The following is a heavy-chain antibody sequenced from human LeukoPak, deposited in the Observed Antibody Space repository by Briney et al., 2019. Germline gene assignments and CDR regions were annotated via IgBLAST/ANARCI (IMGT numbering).Heavy chain of an antibody. CDR1: GFTFSSYS. CDR3: ARENDYGGKEFDY. CDR2: ISSSSSYI. J-gene: IGHJ4*02. D-gene: IGHD4-23*01. V-gene: IGHV3-21*01. Sequence: GGSLRLSCAASGFTFSSYSMNWVRQAPGKGLEWVSSISSSSSYIYYADSVKGRFTISRDNAKNSLYLQMTSLRAEDTAVYYCARENDYGGKEFDYWGQGTLVTVSS.